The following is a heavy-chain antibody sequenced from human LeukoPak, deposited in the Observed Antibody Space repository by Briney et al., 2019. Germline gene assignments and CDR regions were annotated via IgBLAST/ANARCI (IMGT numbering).Heavy chain of an antibody. D-gene: IGHD6-13*01. J-gene: IGHJ4*02. V-gene: IGHV4-38-2*01. Sequence: SETLSLTCAVSDYSVTSAYYWGWIRQFPGKGLEWIGSIFHGETTYYNPSLESRVTISVDPSENQFSLRLTSVTAADTAVYYCARVGSSWYWDDYWGQGTLVTVSS. CDR1: DYSVTSAYY. CDR3: ARVGSSWYWDDY. CDR2: IFHGETT.